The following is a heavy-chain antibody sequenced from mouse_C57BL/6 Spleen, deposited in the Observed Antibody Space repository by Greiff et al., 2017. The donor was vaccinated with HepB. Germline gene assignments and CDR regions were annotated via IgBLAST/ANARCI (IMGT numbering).Heavy chain of an antibody. CDR2: IDPENGDT. CDR1: GFNIKDDY. CDR3: TAYYYASFAY. J-gene: IGHJ3*01. V-gene: IGHV14-4*01. D-gene: IGHD1-1*01. Sequence: EVKLMESGAELVRPGASVKLSCTASGFNIKDDYMHWVKQRPEQGLEWIGWIDPENGDTEYASKFQGKATITADTSSNTAYLQLSSLTSEDTAVYYCTAYYYASFAYWGQGTLVTVSA.